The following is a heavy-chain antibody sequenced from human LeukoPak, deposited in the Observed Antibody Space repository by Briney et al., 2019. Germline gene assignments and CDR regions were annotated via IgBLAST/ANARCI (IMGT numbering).Heavy chain of an antibody. CDR2: IYYSGST. J-gene: IGHJ4*02. CDR1: GGSISSYY. D-gene: IGHD3-10*01. CDR3: ARDSEINWFYK. V-gene: IGHV4-59*12. Sequence: SETLSLTCTVSGGSISSYYWSWIRQPPGKGLEWIGSIYYSGSTYYNPSHKSRVTISVDTSKNQFSLRLSSVTAADTAVYYCARDSEINWFYKWGQGILVTVSS.